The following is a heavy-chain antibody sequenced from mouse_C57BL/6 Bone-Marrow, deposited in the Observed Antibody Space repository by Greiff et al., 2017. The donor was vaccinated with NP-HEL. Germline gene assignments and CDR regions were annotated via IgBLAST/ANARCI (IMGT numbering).Heavy chain of an antibody. CDR1: GYTFTNYW. CDR3: AREWLPWGYFDV. J-gene: IGHJ1*03. Sequence: VKLMESGAELVRPGTSVKMSCKASGYTFTNYWIGWAKQRPGHGLEWIGDIYPGGGYTNYNEKFKGKATLTADKSSSTAYMQFSSLTSEGSAIYYCAREWLPWGYFDVWGTGTTVTVSS. D-gene: IGHD2-2*01. CDR2: IYPGGGYT. V-gene: IGHV1-63*01.